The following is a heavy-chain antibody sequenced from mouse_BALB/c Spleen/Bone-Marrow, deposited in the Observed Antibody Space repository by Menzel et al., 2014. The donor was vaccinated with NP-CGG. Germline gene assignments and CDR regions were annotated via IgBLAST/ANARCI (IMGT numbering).Heavy chain of an antibody. Sequence: EVHLVESGGDLVKPGGSLKLSCVASGFTFSSYGMSWVRQTPDKRLEWVATISSGSSSTYYPASVKGRFTISRDNAKSTLYLQMSSLNSEDTAMYYCTRRPLQANSYFDCWGQGTTLTVSS. J-gene: IGHJ2*01. D-gene: IGHD3-2*02. V-gene: IGHV5-6*01. CDR3: TRRPLQANSYFDC. CDR2: ISSGSSST. CDR1: GFTFSSYG.